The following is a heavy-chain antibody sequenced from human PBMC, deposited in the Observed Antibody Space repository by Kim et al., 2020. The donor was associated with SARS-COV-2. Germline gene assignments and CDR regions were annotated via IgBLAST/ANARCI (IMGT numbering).Heavy chain of an antibody. CDR3: SRVNHDYGDYGYNYFMDV. CDR2: IGTAGDT. CDR1: GFTFSSYD. D-gene: IGHD4-17*01. J-gene: IGHJ6*03. Sequence: GGSLRLSCAASGFTFSSYDMHWVRQATGKGLEWVSAIGTAGDTYYLGSAKGRFSISRENAKNSLYLQMNSLRAGDTAVYYCSRVNHDYGDYGYNYFMDV. V-gene: IGHV3-13*01.